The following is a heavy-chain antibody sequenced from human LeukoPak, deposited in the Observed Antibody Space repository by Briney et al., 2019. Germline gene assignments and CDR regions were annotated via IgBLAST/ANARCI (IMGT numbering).Heavy chain of an antibody. CDR3: ARDSAFCSSTSCYADY. Sequence: ASVKVSCKASGYTFTSYGINWVRQAPGQGLEWMGWISAYNGNTNYAQKLQGRVTMTTDTSTSTAYMELRSLRSDDTAVYYCARDSAFCSSTSCYADYWGQGTLVTVSS. D-gene: IGHD2-2*01. CDR2: ISAYNGNT. V-gene: IGHV1-18*01. J-gene: IGHJ4*02. CDR1: GYTFTSYG.